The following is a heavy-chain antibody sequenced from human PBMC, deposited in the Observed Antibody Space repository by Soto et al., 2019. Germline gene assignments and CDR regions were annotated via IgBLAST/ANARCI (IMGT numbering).Heavy chain of an antibody. D-gene: IGHD6-19*01. CDR2: IIPIFGTA. CDR1: GGTVSSYA. V-gene: IGHV1-69*13. Sequence: SVKVSCKDSGGTVSSYAISWVRQDPGQGLEWMGGIIPIFGTANYAQKFQGRVTITADESTSTAYMELSSLRSEDTAVYYCARDLGAVAGNHYYYGMDVWGQGTTVTVS. CDR3: ARDLGAVAGNHYYYGMDV. J-gene: IGHJ6*02.